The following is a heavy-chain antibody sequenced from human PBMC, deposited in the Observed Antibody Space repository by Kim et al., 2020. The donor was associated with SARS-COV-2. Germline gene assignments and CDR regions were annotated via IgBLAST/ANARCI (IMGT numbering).Heavy chain of an antibody. V-gene: IGHV3-33*01. J-gene: IGHJ4*02. D-gene: IGHD6-19*01. CDR3: ARDLGIAVAGYGDY. Sequence: ADSVQGRFTISGDNSKNTLYLQMNRLRAEDTAVYYCARDLGIAVAGYGDYWGQGTLVTVSS.